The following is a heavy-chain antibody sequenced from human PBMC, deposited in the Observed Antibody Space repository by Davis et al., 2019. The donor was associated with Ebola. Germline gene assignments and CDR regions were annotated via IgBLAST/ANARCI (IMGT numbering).Heavy chain of an antibody. CDR1: GFTVSNDY. J-gene: IGHJ6*02. D-gene: IGHD1-1*01. CDR3: AKSAAKQNPTIDYYYYYYGMDV. CDR2: MSYDGSHK. V-gene: IGHV3-30*18. Sequence: SLKLSCLSSGFTVSNDYMRWVRQAPGTGLEWVAVMSYDGSHKYYADSVKGRFTISRDNSKHTLYPQMIRLRAEDTAVYYCAKSAAKQNPTIDYYYYYYGMDVGGQGTTVTVSS.